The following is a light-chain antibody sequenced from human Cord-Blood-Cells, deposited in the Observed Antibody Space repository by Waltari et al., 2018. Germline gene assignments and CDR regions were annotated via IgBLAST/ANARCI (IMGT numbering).Light chain of an antibody. CDR1: SSDVGGYNY. CDR2: HVS. CDR3: SSYTSSSTWV. J-gene: IGLJ3*02. Sequence: QSALTQPASVSGSPGQSITISCTGTSSDVGGYNYVSWYQQHPGKAPQLMIYHVSKRPAAVPHRFSGSTSGNTASLTFSGLQAEDEADYYCSSYTSSSTWVFGGGTKLTVL. V-gene: IGLV2-14*01.